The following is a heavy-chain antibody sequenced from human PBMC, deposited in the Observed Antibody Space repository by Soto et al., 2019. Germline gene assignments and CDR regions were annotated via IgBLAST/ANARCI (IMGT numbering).Heavy chain of an antibody. J-gene: IGHJ4*02. D-gene: IGHD3-22*01. V-gene: IGHV1-2*02. CDR3: ARNYYDSSGYSDY. CDR1: GYTLTGYY. CDR2: INPNSGGT. Sequence: ASVKVSCKASGYTLTGYYMHWVRQAPGQGLEWMGWINPNSGGTNYAQKFQGRVTMTRDTSISTAYMELSRLRSDDTAVYYCARNYYDSSGYSDYWGQGTLVTVSS.